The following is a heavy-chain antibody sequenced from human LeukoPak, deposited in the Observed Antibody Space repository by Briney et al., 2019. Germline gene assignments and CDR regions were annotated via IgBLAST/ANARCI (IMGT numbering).Heavy chain of an antibody. D-gene: IGHD2-15*01. CDR1: GFTFSNHG. CDR2: ISSSSSYI. Sequence: GGSLRLSCAASGFTFSNHGMNWVRQAPGKGLEWVSSISSSSSYIYYADSVKGRFTISRDNARNSLYLQMNSLRAEDTAVYYCARDGLAAATLHWCFDLWGRGTLVTVSS. CDR3: ARDGLAAATLHWCFDL. J-gene: IGHJ2*01. V-gene: IGHV3-21*01.